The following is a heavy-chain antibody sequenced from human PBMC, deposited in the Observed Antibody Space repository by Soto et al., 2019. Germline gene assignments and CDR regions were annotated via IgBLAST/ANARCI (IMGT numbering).Heavy chain of an antibody. CDR3: AKLLVAGTKLPAYYFDC. D-gene: IGHD6-19*01. CDR2: ISGSGGST. CDR1: GFPFSTYA. Sequence: GGSLILSCAASGFPFSTYAMSWVRQALGKGLEWVSAISGSGGSTYYADSVKGRFTISRDNSKNTLYLQMNSLRAEDTAVYYCAKLLVAGTKLPAYYFDCWGQGALVTVSS. V-gene: IGHV3-23*01. J-gene: IGHJ4*02.